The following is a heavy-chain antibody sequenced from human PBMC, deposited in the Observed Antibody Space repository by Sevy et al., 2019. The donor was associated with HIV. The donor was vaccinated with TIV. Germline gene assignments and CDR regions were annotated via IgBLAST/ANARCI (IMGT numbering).Heavy chain of an antibody. CDR3: ARRGDCSSTSCYALYYYGMDV. D-gene: IGHD2-2*01. V-gene: IGHV5-10-1*01. Sequence: GESLKISCKGSGYSFTSYWISWVRQMPGKGLEWMGRIDPSDSYTNYSPSFQGHVTISADKSISTAYLQWSSLKASDTAMYYCARRGDCSSTSCYALYYYGMDVWGQGTTVTVSS. CDR2: IDPSDSYT. J-gene: IGHJ6*02. CDR1: GYSFTSYW.